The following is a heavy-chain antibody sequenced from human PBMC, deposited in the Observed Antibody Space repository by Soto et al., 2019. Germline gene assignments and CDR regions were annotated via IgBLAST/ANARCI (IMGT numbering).Heavy chain of an antibody. CDR3: ARFEWEHPGSAHYDIGA. Sequence: ASVKVSCKASGYSFTGYYMHWVRQAPGQGLEWMGWINPNSGVTNYAQKFQGRVTVTRDTTVSTAYTEMGSLKSDDTAVDFCARFEWEHPGSAHYDIGAWG. CDR2: INPNSGVT. V-gene: IGHV1-2*02. D-gene: IGHD1-26*01. J-gene: IGHJ6*01. CDR1: GYSFTGYY.